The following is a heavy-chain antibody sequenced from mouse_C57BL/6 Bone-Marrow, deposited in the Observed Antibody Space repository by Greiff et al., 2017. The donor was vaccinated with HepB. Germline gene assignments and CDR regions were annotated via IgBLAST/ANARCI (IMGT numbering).Heavy chain of an antibody. CDR1: GYTFTDYY. CDR2: INPNNGGT. Sequence: EVQLKQSGPELVKPGASVKISCKASGYTFTDYYMNWVKQSHGKSLEWIGDINPNNGGTSYNQKFKGKATLTVDKSSSTAYMELRSLTSEDSAVYYCARRGGYYAMDYWGQGTSVTVSS. CDR3: ARRGGYYAMDY. J-gene: IGHJ4*01. V-gene: IGHV1-26*01.